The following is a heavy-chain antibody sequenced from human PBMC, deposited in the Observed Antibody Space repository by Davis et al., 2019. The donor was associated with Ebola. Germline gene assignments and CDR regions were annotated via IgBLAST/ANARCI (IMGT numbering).Heavy chain of an antibody. Sequence: GESLKISCTASGFTFGDYAMSWFRQAPGKGLEWVGFIRSKAYGGTTEYAASVKGRFTISRDDSKSIAYLQMNSLKTEDTAVYYCTTPAPADDYWGQGTLVTVSS. CDR3: TTPAPADDY. CDR1: GFTFGDYA. CDR2: IRSKAYGGTT. J-gene: IGHJ4*02. V-gene: IGHV3-49*03.